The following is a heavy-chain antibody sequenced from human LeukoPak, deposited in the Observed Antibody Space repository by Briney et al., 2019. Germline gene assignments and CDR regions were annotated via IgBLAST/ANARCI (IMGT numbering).Heavy chain of an antibody. D-gene: IGHD3-10*01. V-gene: IGHV3-7*01. CDR1: GFTFSSYW. J-gene: IGHJ4*02. CDR2: IKQDGSEK. CDR3: ARDFRITYYYGSGSYYLDY. Sequence: PGGSLRLSCAASGFTFSSYWMSWVRQAPGKGLEWVANIKQDGSEKYYVDSVKGRFTISRDNAKNSLYLQMNSLRAEDTAVYYCARDFRITYYYGSGSYYLDYSGQGTLVTVSS.